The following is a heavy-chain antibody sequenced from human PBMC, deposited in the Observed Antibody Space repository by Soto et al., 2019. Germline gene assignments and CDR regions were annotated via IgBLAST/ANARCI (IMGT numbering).Heavy chain of an antibody. CDR2: IYPGDSET. V-gene: IGHV5-51*01. D-gene: IGHD5-12*01. CDR3: ARRVGAYDSYFYL. Sequence: GESLKISCKASGYDFARTGIGWVRQLPGKGLDWLGIIYPGDSETRYSPSFRGQVSFSVDMSISTAYLHWSSLKTSDIAIYYCARRVGAYDSYFYLWSQGT. CDR1: GYDFARTG. J-gene: IGHJ4*02.